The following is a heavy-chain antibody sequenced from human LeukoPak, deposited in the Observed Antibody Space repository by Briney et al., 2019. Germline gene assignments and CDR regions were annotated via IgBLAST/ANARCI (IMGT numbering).Heavy chain of an antibody. V-gene: IGHV1-8*01. Sequence: ASVKVSCKASGYTFTSYEINWVRQATGQGLEWMGWMNPDSGDTAYAQKFQGRITMTRTTSISTAYLDLSGLRSEDTAVYYCARGLGTYDSSELTWPMISFWGQETLVTVSS. D-gene: IGHD3-22*01. CDR1: GYTFTSYE. CDR2: MNPDSGDT. CDR3: ARGLGTYDSSELTWPMISF. J-gene: IGHJ4*02.